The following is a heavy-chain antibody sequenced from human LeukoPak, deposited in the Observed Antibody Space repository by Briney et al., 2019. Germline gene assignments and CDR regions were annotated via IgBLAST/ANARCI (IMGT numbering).Heavy chain of an antibody. D-gene: IGHD1-26*01. V-gene: IGHV1-46*01. CDR2: INPSGGGT. CDR3: ATEGRELRPGYYYGMDV. J-gene: IGHJ6*02. Sequence: VASVKVSCKASGYTFTRYYLHWVRQAPGQGLEWMGVINPSGGGTTYAQKFQGRVTITADKSTSTAYMELSSLRSEDTAVYYCATEGRELRPGYYYGMDVWGQGTTVTVSS. CDR1: GYTFTRYY.